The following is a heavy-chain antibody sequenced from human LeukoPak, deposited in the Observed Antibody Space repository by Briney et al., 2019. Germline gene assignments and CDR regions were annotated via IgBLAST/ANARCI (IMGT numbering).Heavy chain of an antibody. D-gene: IGHD1-1*01. CDR2: ISYDGGNR. J-gene: IGHJ6*02. CDR1: GFTFSSYA. Sequence: GRSLRLSCAASGFTFSSYAMHWVRQAPGKGLEWAAVISYDGGNRYYVDSVKGRFTISRDNSKNTLSLQMDSLRGEDTAVYYCAKVTVATADNNYYYGMDVWGQGTTVTVSS. CDR3: AKVTVATADNNYYYGMDV. V-gene: IGHV3-30*18.